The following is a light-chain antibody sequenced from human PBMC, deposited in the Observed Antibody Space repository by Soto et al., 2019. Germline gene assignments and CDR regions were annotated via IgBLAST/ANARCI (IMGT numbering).Light chain of an antibody. V-gene: IGKV1-6*01. CDR1: QGIRND. CDR2: AAS. Sequence: AIPGTPSPDSVSASVADRVTITCRASQGIRNDLGWYQQKPGKAPKLLIYAASSLQSGVPSRFSGSGSGTDFTLTISSLQPEDFATYYCLQDYNYPLTVGGGTKV. J-gene: IGKJ4*01. CDR3: LQDYNYPLT.